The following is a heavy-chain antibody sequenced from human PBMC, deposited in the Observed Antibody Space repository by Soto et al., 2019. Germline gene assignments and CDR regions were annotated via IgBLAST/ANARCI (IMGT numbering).Heavy chain of an antibody. CDR2: IYWDDDK. CDR1: GFSPSTSGVG. J-gene: IGHJ4*02. D-gene: IGHD6-6*01. CDR3: AHSRPPRLLDY. V-gene: IGHV2-5*02. Sequence: QITLKESGPPLVKPTQTLTLTCTFSGFSPSTSGVGVGWIRQPPGKALEWLALIYWDDDKRYSPSLNSRLTITKDTSKNQVVLTMTNMDPVDTATYYCAHSRPPRLLDYWGQGTLVTVSS.